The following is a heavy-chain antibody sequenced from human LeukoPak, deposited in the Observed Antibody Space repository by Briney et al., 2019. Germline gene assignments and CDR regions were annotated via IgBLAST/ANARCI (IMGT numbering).Heavy chain of an antibody. J-gene: IGHJ4*02. V-gene: IGHV3-74*01. CDR3: ATFGIDRYLAY. CDR1: GFTFSSYW. Sequence: GGSLRLSCEASGFTFSSYWMHWVRQVPGKGLVWVSRINTDGSFTGYVDSVKGRFTISRDNAKNTLYLQMNSLRAEDTAVYYCATFGIDRYLAYWGQGAVVTVSS. D-gene: IGHD1-14*01. CDR2: INTDGSFT.